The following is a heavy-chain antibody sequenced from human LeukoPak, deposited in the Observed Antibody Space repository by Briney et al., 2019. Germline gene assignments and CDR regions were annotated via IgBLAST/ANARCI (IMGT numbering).Heavy chain of an antibody. V-gene: IGHV1-8*02. CDR2: MNPNSGNT. CDR3: ARGPKGPYCSSTSCYDYYYYYYYMDV. J-gene: IGHJ6*03. D-gene: IGHD2-2*01. CDR1: GYTFTNYG. Sequence: GASVKVSCKASGYTFTNYGFNWVRQATGQGLEWMGWMNPNSGNTGYAQKFQGRVTMTRNTSISTAYMELSSLRSEDTAVYYCARGPKGPYCSSTSCYDYYYYYYYMDVWGKGTTVTVSS.